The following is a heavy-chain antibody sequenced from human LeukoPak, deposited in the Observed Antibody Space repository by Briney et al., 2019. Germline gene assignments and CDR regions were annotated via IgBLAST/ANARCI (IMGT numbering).Heavy chain of an antibody. J-gene: IGHJ4*02. V-gene: IGHV1-18*01. D-gene: IGHD3-22*01. CDR1: GYTFTIYG. Sequence: ASVKVSCTASGYTFTIYGISWGRQAPGQGLEWMGWISAYNGNTHYAQKLQGRVTMSTDTSTSTVYMELRSLRSDATAVYYCARGSPPRRNYDSRGYYSYYFDYWGQGTLVTVSS. CDR3: ARGSPPRRNYDSRGYYSYYFDY. CDR2: ISAYNGNT.